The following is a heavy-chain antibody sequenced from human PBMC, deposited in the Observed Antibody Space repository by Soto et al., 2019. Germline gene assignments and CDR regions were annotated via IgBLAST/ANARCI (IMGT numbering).Heavy chain of an antibody. CDR1: GGTFSSFT. V-gene: IGHV1-69*01. CDR3: AKMICSGGSCYSGWFDP. Sequence: QVQLVQSGAEVKKPGSSVKVSCKASGGTFSSFTISWVRQAPGQGLEWMGGFIRVSGSAHYAQQFQGRVTLTADESSNTTYMELSSLRSADTAVYYCAKMICSGGSCYSGWFDPWGQGTLV. J-gene: IGHJ5*02. CDR2: FIRVSGSA. D-gene: IGHD2-15*01.